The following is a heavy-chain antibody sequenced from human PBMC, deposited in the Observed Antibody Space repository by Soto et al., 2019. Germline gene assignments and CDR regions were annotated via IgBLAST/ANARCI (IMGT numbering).Heavy chain of an antibody. V-gene: IGHV3-48*02. D-gene: IGHD2-15*01. Sequence: GGSLRLSCAASGFTFSSYSMNWVRQAPGKGLEWVSYISSSSSTIYYADSVKGRFTISRDNAKNSLYLQMNSLRDEDTAVYYCAREGSVVVAATQDYYYYYGMDVWGQGTTVTVSS. CDR2: ISSSSSTI. J-gene: IGHJ6*02. CDR3: AREGSVVVAATQDYYYYYGMDV. CDR1: GFTFSSYS.